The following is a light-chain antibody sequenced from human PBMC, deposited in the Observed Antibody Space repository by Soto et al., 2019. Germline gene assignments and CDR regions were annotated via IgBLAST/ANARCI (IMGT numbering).Light chain of an antibody. CDR3: QQSHTTPYT. CDR2: AAS. J-gene: IGKJ2*01. Sequence: DLQMTQSPSSLSASEGGRVTITCRASQNINNYLHWYQQKPGQAPKLLIYAASSLQSGVPSRFTGSGAGTDFTLSISGLQPGDFATYSCQQSHTTPYTFGQGTKLEIK. V-gene: IGKV1-39*01. CDR1: QNINNY.